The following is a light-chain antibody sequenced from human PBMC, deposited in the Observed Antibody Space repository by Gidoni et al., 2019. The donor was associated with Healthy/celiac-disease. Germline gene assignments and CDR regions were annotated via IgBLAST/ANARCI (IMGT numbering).Light chain of an antibody. CDR3: QQYYSYPPYT. Sequence: AIRMTQSPSSLSASTGDRVTNTCRASQGISSYLAWYQQKPGKAPKLLIYAASTLQSGVPSRFSGSGSGTDFTLTISCLQSEDFATYYCQQYYSYPPYTFGQGTKLEIK. CDR1: QGISSY. V-gene: IGKV1-8*01. CDR2: AAS. J-gene: IGKJ2*01.